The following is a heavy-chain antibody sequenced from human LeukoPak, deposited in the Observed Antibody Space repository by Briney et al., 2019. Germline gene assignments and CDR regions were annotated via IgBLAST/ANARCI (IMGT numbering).Heavy chain of an antibody. CDR3: ARDSGSHRDDDAFDI. CDR1: GGSFRGYY. CDR2: INHSGST. D-gene: IGHD1-26*01. Sequence: SETLSLTCAVYGGSFRGYYWSWIRQAPGKGLEWIGEINHSGSTNYNPSLKSRVTISVDTSKNQFSLKLSSVTAADTAVYYCARDSGSHRDDDAFDIWGQGTMVTVSS. J-gene: IGHJ3*02. V-gene: IGHV4-34*01.